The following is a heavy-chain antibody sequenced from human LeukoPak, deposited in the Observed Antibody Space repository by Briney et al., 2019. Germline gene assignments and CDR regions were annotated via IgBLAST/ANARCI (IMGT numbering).Heavy chain of an antibody. CDR1: GFTFSSYA. Sequence: GGSLRLSCAASGFTFSSYAMHWVRQAPGKGLEYVSAISSNGGSTYYANSVKGRFTISRDNSKNTLYLQMGSLRAEDMAVYYCARVGATQAFEYWGQGTLVTVSS. J-gene: IGHJ4*02. V-gene: IGHV3-64*01. CDR2: ISSNGGST. CDR3: ARVGATQAFEY. D-gene: IGHD1-26*01.